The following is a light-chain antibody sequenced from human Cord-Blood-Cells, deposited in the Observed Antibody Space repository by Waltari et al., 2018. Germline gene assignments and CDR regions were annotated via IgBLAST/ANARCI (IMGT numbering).Light chain of an antibody. V-gene: IGLV3-10*01. CDR1: ALPKKY. CDR3: YSTDSSGNHVV. Sequence: SSELTQPPSVSVSPGQTARNTCSGDALPKKYAYWYQQKSGQAPVLVIYEDSKRPSGIPERFSGSSSGTMATLTISGAQVEDEADYYCYSTDSSGNHVVFGGGTKLTVL. J-gene: IGLJ2*01. CDR2: EDS.